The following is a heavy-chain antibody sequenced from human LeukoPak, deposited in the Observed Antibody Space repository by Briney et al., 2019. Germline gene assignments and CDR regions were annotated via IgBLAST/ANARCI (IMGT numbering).Heavy chain of an antibody. CDR1: GFTFDDYA. V-gene: IGHV3-43*02. CDR2: IRADGITT. J-gene: IGHJ4*02. Sequence: PGGSLRLSCAASGFTFDDYAMHWVRQAPGKGLEWVSLIRADGITTYYADSVKGRFTISRDSSKNSLHLQMNSLRTEDSALYYCAKDYYWGQGTLVTVSS. CDR3: AKDYY.